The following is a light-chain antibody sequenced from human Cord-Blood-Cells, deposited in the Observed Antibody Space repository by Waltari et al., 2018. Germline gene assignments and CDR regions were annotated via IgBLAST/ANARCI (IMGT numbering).Light chain of an antibody. CDR3: LHYNIYALT. CDR2: KAS. V-gene: IGKV1-5*03. J-gene: IGKJ1*01. Sequence: DIQMTQSPSTLSASVGDRVTLTCRARQSISIWLAWYHKKPGKAPKLLIYKASSLESGVPSKFSCSGAGTEFTLTISSLLLYYFAPYYYLHYNIYALTFRQASKVE. CDR1: QSISIW.